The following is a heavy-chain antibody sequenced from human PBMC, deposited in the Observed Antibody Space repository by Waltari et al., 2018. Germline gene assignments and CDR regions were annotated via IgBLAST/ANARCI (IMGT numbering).Heavy chain of an antibody. J-gene: IGHJ4*02. CDR3: ARGRHIAAPPASYFDY. CDR1: GGSFSGYY. CDR2: INHRGSA. D-gene: IGHD6-6*01. V-gene: IGHV4-34*01. Sequence: QVQLQQWGAGLLKPSETLSLTCAVYGGSFSGYYWSWIRQPPGKGLEWIGEINHRGSANYNRSLQSRVTISVDTSKNQFSLRLSSVTAADTAVYYCARGRHIAAPPASYFDYWGQGTLVTVSS.